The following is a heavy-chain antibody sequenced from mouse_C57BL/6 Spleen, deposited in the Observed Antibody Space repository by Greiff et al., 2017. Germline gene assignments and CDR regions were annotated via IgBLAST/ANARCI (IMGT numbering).Heavy chain of an antibody. CDR2: ISDGGSYT. V-gene: IGHV5-4*01. Sequence: EVQLVESGGGLVKPGGSLKLSCAASGFTFSSYAMSWVRQTPEKRLEWVATISDGGSYTYYPDNVKGRFTISRDNAKNNLYLQMSHLKSEDTAMYYCARGGLLQGYFDVWGTGTTVTVSS. D-gene: IGHD2-10*01. J-gene: IGHJ1*03. CDR1: GFTFSSYA. CDR3: ARGGLLQGYFDV.